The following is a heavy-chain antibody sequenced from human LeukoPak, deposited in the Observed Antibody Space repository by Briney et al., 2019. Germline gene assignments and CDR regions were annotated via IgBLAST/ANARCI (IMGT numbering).Heavy chain of an antibody. D-gene: IGHD3-22*01. CDR2: IYYSGST. J-gene: IGHJ6*02. CDR3: ARTLYYYDNSGYPADWDYYYGMDV. CDR1: GGSISSYY. V-gene: IGHV4-59*01. Sequence: PSETLSLTCTVSGGSISSYYWSWIRQPPGKGLEWIGYIYYSGSTNYNPSLKSRVTISVDTSKNQFSLKLSSVTAADTAVYYCARTLYYYDNSGYPADWDYYYGMDVWGQGTTVTVSS.